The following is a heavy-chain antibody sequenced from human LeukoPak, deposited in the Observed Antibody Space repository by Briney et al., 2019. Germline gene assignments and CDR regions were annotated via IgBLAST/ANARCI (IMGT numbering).Heavy chain of an antibody. CDR2: INHLGST. CDR3: WCLGYSVTW. D-gene: IGHD2-8*01. J-gene: IGHJ4*02. CDR1: GGSISSYY. V-gene: IGHV4-59*12. Sequence: SETLSLTCTVSGGSISSYYWSWIRQPPGKGLEWIGEINHLGSTNYNPSLKSRLTVSVETYTNKISLKLTYVTAADKAVYYYWCLGYSVTWWGQGTLVTVSS.